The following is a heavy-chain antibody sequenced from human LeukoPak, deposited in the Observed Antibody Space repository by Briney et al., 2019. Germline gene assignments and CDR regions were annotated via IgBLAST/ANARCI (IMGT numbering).Heavy chain of an antibody. CDR2: ILGSGGST. D-gene: IGHD6-19*01. CDR1: GFTFSSYA. V-gene: IGHV3-23*01. Sequence: AGGSLRLSCAASGFTFSSYAMSWVRQAPGKGLVWVSSILGSGGSTYYADSVKGRFTISRDNTKNTLYLQMNSLRAADTAVYYCAKEYSEALPGYADAFDIWGQGTVVTVSS. CDR3: AKEYSEALPGYADAFDI. J-gene: IGHJ3*02.